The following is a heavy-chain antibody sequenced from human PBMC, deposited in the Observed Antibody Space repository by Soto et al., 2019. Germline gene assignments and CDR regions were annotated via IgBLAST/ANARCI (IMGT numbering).Heavy chain of an antibody. CDR2: IYYSRST. J-gene: IGHJ6*02. CDR1: GGSISSSSYY. CDR3: ARVGVIAARRGYYYYGMDV. D-gene: IGHD6-6*01. V-gene: IGHV4-39*01. Sequence: PSETLSLTCTVSGGSISSSSYYWGWIRQPPXKGLEWIGSIYYSRSTYYNPSLKSRVTISVDTSKNQFSLKLSSVTAADTAVYYCARVGVIAARRGYYYYGMDVWGQGTTVTVSS.